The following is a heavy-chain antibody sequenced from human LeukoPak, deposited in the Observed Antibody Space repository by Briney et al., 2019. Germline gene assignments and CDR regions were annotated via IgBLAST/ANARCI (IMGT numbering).Heavy chain of an antibody. V-gene: IGHV3-21*01. CDR1: RFTFSSYS. J-gene: IGHJ1*01. D-gene: IGHD6-19*01. CDR3: ARGPPKQWLVAGGAEYFQH. Sequence: GGSLRLSCAASRFTFSSYSMNWVRQAPGKGLEWVSSISSSSSYIYYADSVKGRFTISRDNAKNSLYLQMNSLRAEDTAVYYCARGPPKQWLVAGGAEYFQHWGQGTLVTVSS. CDR2: ISSSSSYI.